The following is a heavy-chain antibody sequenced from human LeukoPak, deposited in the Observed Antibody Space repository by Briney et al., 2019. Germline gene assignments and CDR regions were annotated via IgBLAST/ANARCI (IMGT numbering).Heavy chain of an antibody. CDR3: ARDDIIIDAFDI. V-gene: IGHV3-74*01. CDR2: INSDGSST. J-gene: IGHJ3*02. Sequence: PGGSLRLSCAASGFTFSSYWMHWVRQAPGKGLVWVSRINSDGSSTSYADSVKGRFTISRDSAKNTLYLQMNSLRAEDTAVYYCARDDIIIDAFDIWGQGTMVTVSS. CDR1: GFTFSSYW. D-gene: IGHD2/OR15-2a*01.